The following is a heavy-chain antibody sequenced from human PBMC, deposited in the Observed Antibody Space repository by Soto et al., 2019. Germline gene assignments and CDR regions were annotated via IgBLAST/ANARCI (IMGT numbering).Heavy chain of an antibody. CDR2: IYYSGST. V-gene: IGHV4-61*01. Sequence: PSETLSLTCTVSGGSITGDSITSYYWTWIRRPPGKGLEWIGYIYYSGSTVYNPSLESRVTISLDTSKNQFSLILASVTAADTAVYYCAKGRGYDYSGWFDPWGQGTLVTVSS. CDR3: AKGRGYDYSGWFDP. CDR1: GGSITGDSITSYY. D-gene: IGHD5-12*01. J-gene: IGHJ5*02.